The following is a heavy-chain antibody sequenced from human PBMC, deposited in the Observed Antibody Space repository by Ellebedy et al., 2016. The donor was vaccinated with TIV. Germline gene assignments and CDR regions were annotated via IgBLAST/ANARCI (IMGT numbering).Heavy chain of an antibody. CDR3: AKGSSSGFNYDRVGCAS. CDR2: INADATIT. D-gene: IGHD3-16*01. V-gene: IGHV3-23*01. Sequence: GESLKISCAASGFTFSAFAIHWVRQAPGKGLEWVSVINADATITYYADSVKGRFTISRDNSKNTLFLQMNSLRAEDTAIYYCAKGSSSGFNYDRVGCASWGQGILVTVSS. J-gene: IGHJ5*02. CDR1: GFTFSAFA.